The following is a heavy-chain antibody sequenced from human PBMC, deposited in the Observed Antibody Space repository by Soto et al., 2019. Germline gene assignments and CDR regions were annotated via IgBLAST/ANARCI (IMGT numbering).Heavy chain of an antibody. CDR2: IYYSGST. CDR3: ARGRGYGDLYYFDY. Sequence: KPSETLSLTCTVSGGSVSSGSYYWSWIRQPPGKGLEWIGYIYYSGSTNYNPSLKSRVTISVDTSKNQFSLKLSSVTAADTAVYYCARGRGYGDLYYFDYWGQGTLVTVSS. J-gene: IGHJ4*02. V-gene: IGHV4-61*01. D-gene: IGHD4-17*01. CDR1: GGSVSSGSYY.